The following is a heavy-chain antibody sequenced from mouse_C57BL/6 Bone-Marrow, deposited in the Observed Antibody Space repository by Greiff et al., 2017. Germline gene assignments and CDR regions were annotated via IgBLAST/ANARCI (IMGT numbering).Heavy chain of an antibody. CDR1: GFTFSSYA. CDR3: ARGRVTTWFDY. D-gene: IGHD2-5*01. CDR2: ISDGGSYT. V-gene: IGHV5-4*03. Sequence: EVKLQEPGGGLVKPGGSLKLSCAASGFTFSSYAMSWVRQTPEKRLEWVATISDGGSYTYYPDNVKGRFTISRDNAKNTLYLQMSHLKSEDAAMXYCARGRVTTWFDYWGQGTTLTVSA. J-gene: IGHJ2*01.